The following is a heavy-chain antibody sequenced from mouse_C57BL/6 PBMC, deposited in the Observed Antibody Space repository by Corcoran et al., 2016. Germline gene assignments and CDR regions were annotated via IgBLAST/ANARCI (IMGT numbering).Heavy chain of an antibody. CDR3: ARLRRGYAMDY. CDR2: INPNNGGT. Sequence: EVQLQQSGPELVKPGASVKISCKASGYTFTDYYMNWVKQSHGKSLEWIGDINPNNGGTSYNQKFKGKATLTVDKSSSTAYMELRSLTSEDSAVYYCARLRRGYAMDYWGQGTSVTVSS. CDR1: GYTFTDYY. V-gene: IGHV1-26*01. D-gene: IGHD2-12*01. J-gene: IGHJ4*01.